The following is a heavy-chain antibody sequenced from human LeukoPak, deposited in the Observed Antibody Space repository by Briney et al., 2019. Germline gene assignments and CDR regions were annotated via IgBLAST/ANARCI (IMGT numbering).Heavy chain of an antibody. D-gene: IGHD2-2*01. Sequence: GGSLRLSCAASGFTFSSYAMHWVRQAPGKGLEWVAVISYDGSNKYYADSVKGRFTISRDNSKNTLYLQMNSLRAEGTAVYYCARVQEGDIVVVPAAIGAFDIWGQGTMVTVSS. V-gene: IGHV3-30-3*01. CDR3: ARVQEGDIVVVPAAIGAFDI. CDR2: ISYDGSNK. J-gene: IGHJ3*02. CDR1: GFTFSSYA.